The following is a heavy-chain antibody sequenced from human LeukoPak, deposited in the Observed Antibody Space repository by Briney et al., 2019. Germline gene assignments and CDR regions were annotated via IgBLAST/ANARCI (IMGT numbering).Heavy chain of an antibody. J-gene: IGHJ4*02. CDR3: AITYYYDSSGYYGFDY. D-gene: IGHD3-22*01. CDR1: GGSISSYY. CDR2: IYTSGST. Sequence: SETLSLTCTVSGGSISSYYWSWIRQPAGKGLEWIGRIYTSGSTNYNPSLKSRVTTSVDTSKNQFSLKLSSVTAADTAVYYCAITYYYDSSGYYGFDYWGQGTLVTVSS. V-gene: IGHV4-4*07.